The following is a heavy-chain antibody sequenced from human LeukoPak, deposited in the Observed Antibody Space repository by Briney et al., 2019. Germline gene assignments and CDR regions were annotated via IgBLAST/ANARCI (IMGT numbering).Heavy chain of an antibody. V-gene: IGHV4-34*01. CDR3: ARSRVVRGVITKRHTFDY. Sequence: SETLSLTCAVYGGSFSGYYWSWIRQPPGKGLEWIGEINHSGSTNYNPSLKSRVTISVDTSKNQFSVKLSSVTAADTAVYYCARSRVVRGVITKRHTFDYWGQGTLVTVSS. D-gene: IGHD3-10*01. CDR1: GGSFSGYY. CDR2: INHSGST. J-gene: IGHJ4*02.